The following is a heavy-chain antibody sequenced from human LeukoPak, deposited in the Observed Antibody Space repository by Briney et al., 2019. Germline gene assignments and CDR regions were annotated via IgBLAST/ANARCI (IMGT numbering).Heavy chain of an antibody. CDR1: GFTFSSYD. D-gene: IGHD2-21*01. CDR3: ARGGRAGAGAFDI. J-gene: IGHJ3*02. Sequence: GGSLRLSCAASGFTFSSYDMHWVRQATGKGLEWVSAIGTAGDTYYPGSVKGRFTISRENAKNSLYPQMNSLRAGDTAVYYCARGGRAGAGAFDIWGQGTMVTVSS. V-gene: IGHV3-13*01. CDR2: IGTAGDT.